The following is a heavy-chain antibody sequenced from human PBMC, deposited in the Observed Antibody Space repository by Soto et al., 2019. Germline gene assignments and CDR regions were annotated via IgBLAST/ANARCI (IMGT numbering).Heavy chain of an antibody. CDR3: AKDFRMVRGVIRTPYGMDV. Sequence: QVQLVESGGGVVQPGRSLRLSCAASGFTFSSYGMHWVRQAPGKGLEWVAVISYDGSNKYYADYVKGRFTISRDNSKNTLYLQMNSLRAEDTAVYYCAKDFRMVRGVIRTPYGMDVWGQGTTVTVSS. CDR2: ISYDGSNK. D-gene: IGHD3-10*01. V-gene: IGHV3-30*18. J-gene: IGHJ6*02. CDR1: GFTFSSYG.